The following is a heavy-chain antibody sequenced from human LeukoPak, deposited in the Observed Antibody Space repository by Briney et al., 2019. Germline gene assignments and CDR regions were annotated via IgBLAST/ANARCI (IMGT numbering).Heavy chain of an antibody. CDR2: ISAYNGNT. V-gene: IGHV1-18*01. D-gene: IGHD3-22*01. J-gene: IGHJ3*02. CDR3: ARNIYYYDSSGYYADAFDI. Sequence: ASVTVSCKASGYTFTSYGISWVRQAPGQGLEWMGWISAYNGNTNYAQKLQGKVTMTTDTSTSTAYMELRSLRSDDTAVYYCARNIYYYDSSGYYADAFDIWGQGTMVTVSS. CDR1: GYTFTSYG.